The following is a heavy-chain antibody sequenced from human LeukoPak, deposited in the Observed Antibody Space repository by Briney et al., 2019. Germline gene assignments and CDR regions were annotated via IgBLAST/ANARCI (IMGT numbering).Heavy chain of an antibody. V-gene: IGHV4-4*07. D-gene: IGHD2-2*01. CDR1: GGSFSSHY. CDR2: IYTSGST. Sequence: PSETLSLSCSVSGGSFSSHYWSWIRQPAGKGLEWIGRIYTSGSTNYNPSLRSRATISVDKSKSQFSLKLTSVTAADTPVYYCARDLSYCSSTRCYAPYYFDYWGQGTLVTVSS. J-gene: IGHJ4*02. CDR3: ARDLSYCSSTRCYAPYYFDY.